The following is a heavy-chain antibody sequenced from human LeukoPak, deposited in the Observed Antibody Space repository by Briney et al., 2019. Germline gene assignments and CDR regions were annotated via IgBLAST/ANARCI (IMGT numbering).Heavy chain of an antibody. D-gene: IGHD6-13*01. V-gene: IGHV1-2*04. J-gene: IGHJ4*02. CDR1: GYTFTGYY. CDR2: INPNSGGT. CDR3: AREGIAAAVFFDY. Sequence: ASVKVSCKASGYTFTGYYMHWVRQAPGQGLEWMGWINPNSGGTNYAQKFQGWVTMTRDTSISTAYMELSRPRSDDTAVYYCAREGIAAAVFFDYWGQGTLVTVSS.